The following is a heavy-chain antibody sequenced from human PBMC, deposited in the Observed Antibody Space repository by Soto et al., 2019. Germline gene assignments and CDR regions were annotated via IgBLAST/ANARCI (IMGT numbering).Heavy chain of an antibody. Sequence: GASVKVSCKASGYTSTSYDINWVRQATGQGLEWMGWMNPNSGNTGYAQKFQGRVTMTRNTSISTAYMELSSLRSEDTAVYYCARHLYDYIWGSYRYPVLNWFDPWGQGTPVTVSS. V-gene: IGHV1-8*01. CDR3: ARHLYDYIWGSYRYPVLNWFDP. CDR2: MNPNSGNT. D-gene: IGHD3-16*02. CDR1: GYTSTSYD. J-gene: IGHJ5*02.